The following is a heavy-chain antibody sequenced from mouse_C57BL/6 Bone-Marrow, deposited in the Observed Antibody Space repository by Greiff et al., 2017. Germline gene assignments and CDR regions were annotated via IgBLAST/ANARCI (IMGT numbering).Heavy chain of an antibody. D-gene: IGHD2-3*01. CDR1: GYTFTDHT. CDR3: AIYDGYSGFAY. V-gene: IGHV1-78*01. Sequence: VKLMESDAELVKPGASVKISCKVSGYTFTDHTIHWMKQRPEQGLEWIGYIYPRDGSTKYNEKFKGKATLTADKSSSTAYMQLNSLTSEDSAVYFCAIYDGYSGFAYWGQGTLVTVSA. CDR2: IYPRDGST. J-gene: IGHJ3*01.